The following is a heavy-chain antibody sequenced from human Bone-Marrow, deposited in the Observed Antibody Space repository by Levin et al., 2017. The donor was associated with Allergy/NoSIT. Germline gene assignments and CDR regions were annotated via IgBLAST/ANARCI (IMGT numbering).Heavy chain of an antibody. Sequence: GESLKISCAASGFTFSSYGMHWVRQAPGKGLEWVAVIWYDGSNKYYADSVKGRFTISRDNSKNTLYLQMNSLRAEDTAVYYCARVTGQYGGDYYFDYWGQGTLVTVSS. CDR3: ARVTGQYGGDYYFDY. D-gene: IGHD3-16*01. CDR2: IWYDGSNK. J-gene: IGHJ4*02. V-gene: IGHV3-33*01. CDR1: GFTFSSYG.